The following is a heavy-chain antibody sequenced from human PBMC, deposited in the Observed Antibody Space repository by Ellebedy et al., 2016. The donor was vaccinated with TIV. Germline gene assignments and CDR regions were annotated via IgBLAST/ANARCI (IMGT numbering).Heavy chain of an antibody. Sequence: GGSLRLXXAASGFTFSNSGMSWVRQAPGEGLEWVSAVSGSGHTTYYADSVKGRFTISRDNSKNTLYLQMDSLRAEDAAVYYCARGHSGGYLASNSDYWGQGTLVTVSS. D-gene: IGHD3-22*01. J-gene: IGHJ4*02. V-gene: IGHV3-23*01. CDR1: GFTFSNSG. CDR2: VSGSGHTT. CDR3: ARGHSGGYLASNSDY.